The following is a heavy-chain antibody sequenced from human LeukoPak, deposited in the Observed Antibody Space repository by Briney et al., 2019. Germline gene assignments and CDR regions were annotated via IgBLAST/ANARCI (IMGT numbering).Heavy chain of an antibody. CDR2: ISSSSNYI. J-gene: IGHJ4*02. Sequence: GGSLRLSCAASGFTFSSYSMNWVRQAPGKGLEWVSSISSSSNYIYYADSVKGRFTISRDNAKNSLYLQMNSLRAEDTAVYYCTTDLEYYYESSGYETYDYWGQGTLVTVSS. CDR1: GFTFSSYS. V-gene: IGHV3-21*03. CDR3: TTDLEYYYESSGYETYDY. D-gene: IGHD3-22*01.